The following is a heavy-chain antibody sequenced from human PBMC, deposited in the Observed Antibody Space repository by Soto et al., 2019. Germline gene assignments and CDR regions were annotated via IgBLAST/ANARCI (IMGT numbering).Heavy chain of an antibody. D-gene: IGHD1-26*01. J-gene: IGHJ6*02. CDR2: ISWNSGSI. CDR3: AKAAYSGSYSYYGMDV. Sequence: EVQLVESGRGLVQPGRTLRLSCAASGYTFNDYAMHWVRQAPGKGLEWVSGISWNSGSIGYADSVKGRFTISRDNAKNSLYLQINSLRAEDTALYYCAKAAYSGSYSYYGMDVWGQGTTVTVSS. CDR1: GYTFNDYA. V-gene: IGHV3-9*01.